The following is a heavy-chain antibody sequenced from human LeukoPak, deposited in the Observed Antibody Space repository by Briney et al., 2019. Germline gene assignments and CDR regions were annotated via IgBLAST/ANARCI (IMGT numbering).Heavy chain of an antibody. J-gene: IGHJ4*02. CDR3: ARPYCSSTSCFRYYFDY. V-gene: IGHV4-59*08. CDR2: IYYSGST. CDR1: GGSISSYY. D-gene: IGHD2-2*01. Sequence: SETLSLTCTVSGGSISSYYWSWIRQPPGKGLEWIGYIYYSGSTNYNPSLKSRVTISVDTSKNQFSLKLSSVTAADTAVYYCARPYCSSTSCFRYYFDYWGQGTLVTVSS.